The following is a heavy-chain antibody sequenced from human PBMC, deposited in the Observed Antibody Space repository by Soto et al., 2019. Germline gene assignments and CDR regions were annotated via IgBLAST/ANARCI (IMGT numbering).Heavy chain of an antibody. CDR1: GFTFSSFA. D-gene: IGHD3-10*01. CDR2: IRGSGSNT. J-gene: IGHJ4*02. Sequence: PGGSLRLSFEASGFTFSSFAMSWVRQAPGKGLEWVSSIRGSGSNTNYAYPVKGRFTISRDNSKNTVYLQMNSLRAEDTAVYYCAKDVFGVWFGELLSFHXWGQGTLVTVSX. CDR3: AKDVFGVWFGELLSFHX. V-gene: IGHV3-23*01.